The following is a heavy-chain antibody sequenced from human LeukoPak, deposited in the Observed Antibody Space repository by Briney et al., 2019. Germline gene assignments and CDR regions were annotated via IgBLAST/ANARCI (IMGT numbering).Heavy chain of an antibody. CDR2: IKEDGSDK. CDR1: GFTFGAFW. V-gene: IGHV3-7*01. J-gene: IGHJ4*02. Sequence: GGSLRLSCAASGFTFGAFWMSWVRQAPGRGLEWVASIKEDGSDKYYVDSVKGRFTISRDNAKNPLYLQMNSLRAEDTAVYYCARDTYRFDDYWGQGTLVTVSS. CDR3: ARDTYRFDDY.